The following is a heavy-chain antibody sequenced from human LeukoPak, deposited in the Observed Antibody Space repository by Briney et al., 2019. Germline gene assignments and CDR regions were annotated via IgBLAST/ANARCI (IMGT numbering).Heavy chain of an antibody. J-gene: IGHJ6*03. CDR3: ARTTGGLNWYYYYYMDV. D-gene: IGHD3-10*01. V-gene: IGHV1-18*01. CDR2: ISAYNGNT. Sequence: RASVKVSCKASGYTFTSYGISWVRQAPGQGLEWMGWISAYNGNTNYAQKLQGRVTMTTDTSTSTAYMGLRSLRSDDTAVYYCARTTGGLNWYYYYYMDVWGKGTTVTVSS. CDR1: GYTFTSYG.